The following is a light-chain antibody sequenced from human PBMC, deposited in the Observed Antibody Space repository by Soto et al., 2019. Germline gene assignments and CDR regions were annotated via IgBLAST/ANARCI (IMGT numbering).Light chain of an antibody. J-gene: IGKJ1*01. V-gene: IGKV3-20*01. CDR2: GAS. Sequence: ELVLTQSPGTLSLSPGERATLSCRASQSVSSSYLAWYQQKPGQAPRLIIHGASSRATGVPDRITGSGSGTDFTLSISRLEPEDFAVYYCQQYNNWPRTFGQGTKVDI. CDR1: QSVSSSY. CDR3: QQYNNWPRT.